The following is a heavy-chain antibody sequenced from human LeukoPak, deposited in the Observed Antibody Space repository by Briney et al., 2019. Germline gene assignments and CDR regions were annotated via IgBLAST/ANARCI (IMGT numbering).Heavy chain of an antibody. V-gene: IGHV1-18*01. CDR3: ARGYCSSTSCYTASYYYYYMDV. J-gene: IGHJ6*03. D-gene: IGHD2-2*02. CDR1: GYTFTSYG. Sequence: ASVKVSCKASGYTFTSYGISWVRQAPGQGLEWMGWISAYNGNTNYAQKLQGRVTVTTDTSTSTTYMELRSLRSDDTAVYYCARGYCSSTSCYTASYYYYYMDVWGKGTTVTVSS. CDR2: ISAYNGNT.